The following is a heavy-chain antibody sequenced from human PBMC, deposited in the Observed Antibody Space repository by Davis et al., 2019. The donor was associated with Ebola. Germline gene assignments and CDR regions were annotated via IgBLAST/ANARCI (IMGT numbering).Heavy chain of an antibody. V-gene: IGHV3-23*01. J-gene: IGHJ6*04. CDR2: ISGSGGST. D-gene: IGHD3-10*01. CDR3: AKDIYGSGSFYYYGMDV. Sequence: GESLKISCAASGFTFSSYAMSWVRQAPGKGLEWVSAISGSGGSTYYADSVKGRFTISRDNAKNSLYLQMNSLRAEDTALYYCAKDIYGSGSFYYYGMDVWGKGTTVTVSS. CDR1: GFTFSSYA.